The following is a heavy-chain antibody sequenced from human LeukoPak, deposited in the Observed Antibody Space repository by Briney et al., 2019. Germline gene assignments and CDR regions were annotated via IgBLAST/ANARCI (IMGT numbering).Heavy chain of an antibody. V-gene: IGHV3-33*01. Sequence: SGRSLRLSCAVSGFTFSSYGVHWVRQAPGKGLEWVAVIWYDGSNKYYADSVKGRFTISRDNSKNTLYLQMNSLRAEDTAVYYCARGYGVPAAILDYWGQGTLVTVSS. CDR2: IWYDGSNK. J-gene: IGHJ4*02. CDR3: ARGYGVPAAILDY. D-gene: IGHD2-2*02. CDR1: GFTFSSYG.